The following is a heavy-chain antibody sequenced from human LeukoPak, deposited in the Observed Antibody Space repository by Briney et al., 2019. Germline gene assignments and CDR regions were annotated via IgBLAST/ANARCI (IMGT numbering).Heavy chain of an antibody. CDR2: IYHSGST. Sequence: SETLSLTCTVSGYSISSGYYWGWIRQPPGKGLEWIGSIYHSGSTYYNPSLKSRVTISVDTSKNQFSLKLSSVTAADTAVYYCARDPYYCDSSGYSSEPHYFDYWGQGTLVTVSS. D-gene: IGHD3-22*01. J-gene: IGHJ4*02. CDR1: GYSISSGYY. V-gene: IGHV4-38-2*02. CDR3: ARDPYYCDSSGYSSEPHYFDY.